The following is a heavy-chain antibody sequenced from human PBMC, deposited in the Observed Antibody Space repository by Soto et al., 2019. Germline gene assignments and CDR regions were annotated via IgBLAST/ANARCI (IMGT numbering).Heavy chain of an antibody. V-gene: IGHV1-3*01. J-gene: IGHJ4*02. CDR1: GYTFTTYA. CDR2: IGADNGGT. CDR3: ARDQYSGSYFY. Sequence: ASVKVSCKASGYTFTTYAIHCVRQAPGQGLEWMGWIGADNGGTRYSQKFQGRVTITSDTSANTAYMELSSLRSEDTAVYYCARDQYSGSYFYWGQGTLVTVSS. D-gene: IGHD1-26*01.